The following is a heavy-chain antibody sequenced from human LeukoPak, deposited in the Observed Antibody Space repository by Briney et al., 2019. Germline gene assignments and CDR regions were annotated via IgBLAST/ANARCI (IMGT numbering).Heavy chain of an antibody. CDR3: AREHYSYYMDG. CDR2: VNQGGTEK. CDR1: GFTFSSQW. J-gene: IGHJ6*03. Sequence: GSLRLSCAASGFTFSSQWMSWVRQAPGKGLEWVANVNQGGTEKYYVDSVKGRFTISRDNAENSLYLQMNSLRAEDTAVYYCAREHYSYYMDGWGKGTTVTVSS. V-gene: IGHV3-7*01.